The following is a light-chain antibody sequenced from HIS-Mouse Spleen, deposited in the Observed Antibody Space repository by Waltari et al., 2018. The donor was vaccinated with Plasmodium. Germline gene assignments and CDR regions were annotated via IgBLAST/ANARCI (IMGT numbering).Light chain of an antibody. CDR3: CSYAGSYTNV. CDR2: DVS. V-gene: IGLV2-11*01. J-gene: IGLJ1*01. Sequence: QSALTKPRSVSGSPGQSVTISCTGTSSDVGGYNYVSWYQQHPGKAPNLMIYDVSKRPSGVPDRFSGSKSGNTASLTISGLQAEDEADYYCCSYAGSYTNVFGTGTKVTVL. CDR1: SSDVGGYNY.